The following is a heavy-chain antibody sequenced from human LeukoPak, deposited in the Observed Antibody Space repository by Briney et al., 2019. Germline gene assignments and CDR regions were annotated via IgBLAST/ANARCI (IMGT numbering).Heavy chain of an antibody. Sequence: SETLSLTCTVSGGSISSGSYYWSWIRQPAGKGLEWIGRIYTSGSTNYNPSLKSRVTISVDTSKNQFSLKLSSVTAADTAVYYCARAASGKFGEFLFDYWGQGTLVTVSS. V-gene: IGHV4-61*02. CDR1: GGSISSGSYY. J-gene: IGHJ4*02. D-gene: IGHD3-10*01. CDR3: ARAASGKFGEFLFDY. CDR2: IYTSGST.